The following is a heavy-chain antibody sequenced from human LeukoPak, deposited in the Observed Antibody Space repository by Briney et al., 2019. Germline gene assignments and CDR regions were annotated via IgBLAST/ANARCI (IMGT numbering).Heavy chain of an antibody. Sequence: ASVKVSCKASGYTFTGYYMHWVRQAPGQGLEWMGWINPNSGGTNYAQKFQGRVTMTRDTSISTAYMELSRLRSEDTAVYYCARGRPGRTVLRFLEWLDNYYYYYMDVWGKGTTVTVSS. CDR1: GYTFTGYY. J-gene: IGHJ6*03. CDR2: INPNSGGT. V-gene: IGHV1-2*02. CDR3: ARGRPGRTVLRFLEWLDNYYYYYMDV. D-gene: IGHD3-3*01.